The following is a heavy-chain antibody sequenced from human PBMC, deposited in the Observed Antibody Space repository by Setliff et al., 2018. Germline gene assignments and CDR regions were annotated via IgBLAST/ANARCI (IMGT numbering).Heavy chain of an antibody. CDR2: IYTSGST. CDR1: GESFDNHY. Sequence: SETLSLTCAVYGESFDNHYWTWIRQPPGERLEYIGHIYTSGSTSYNPSLKSRVTISVDTSKNQFSLKLSSVTATDTAVYYCARAISGWYSAYYYYMDVWGKGTTVTVSS. V-gene: IGHV4-4*09. CDR3: ARAISGWYSAYYYYMDV. D-gene: IGHD6-19*01. J-gene: IGHJ6*03.